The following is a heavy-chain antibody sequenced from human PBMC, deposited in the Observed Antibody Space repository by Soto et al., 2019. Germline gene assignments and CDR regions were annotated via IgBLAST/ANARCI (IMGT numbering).Heavy chain of an antibody. CDR3: ARDPAYSSSYGYSRDLRYYGMDV. D-gene: IGHD6-6*01. V-gene: IGHV1-69*01. CDR2: IIPIFGTA. J-gene: IGHJ6*02. CDR1: VGTFSSYA. Sequence: QVQLVQSGAEVKKPGSSVKVSCKASVGTFSSYAISWVRQAPGQGLEWMGGIIPIFGTANYSQKFQGRVTITADESTSTAYMELSRLRSEDTAVYYCARDPAYSSSYGYSRDLRYYGMDVWGQGPTVTVSS.